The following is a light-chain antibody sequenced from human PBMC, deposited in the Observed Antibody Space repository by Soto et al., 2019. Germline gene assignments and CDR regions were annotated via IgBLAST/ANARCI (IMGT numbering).Light chain of an antibody. CDR2: GAS. V-gene: IGKV3-15*01. J-gene: IGKJ5*01. CDR3: QQYGNWPLN. CDR1: QSVSGD. Sequence: ETVMTQSPATLSVSPGERTTLSCRASQSVSGDLAWYQQKPGQAPRLLIYGASTRATGIPARFSGSGSGTEFTLTISSLQSEDFAVYYCQQYGNWPLNFGQGTRLEIK.